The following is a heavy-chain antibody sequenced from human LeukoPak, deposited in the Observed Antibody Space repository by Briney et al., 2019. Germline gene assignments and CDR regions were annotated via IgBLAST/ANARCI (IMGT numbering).Heavy chain of an antibody. CDR3: ARGDKWELLYYFDY. V-gene: IGHV1-2*02. J-gene: IGHJ4*02. D-gene: IGHD1-26*01. CDR1: GYTFTGYY. Sequence: ASVKVFCKASGYTFTGYYMHWVRQAPGQGLEWMGWINPNSGGTNYAQKFQGRVTMTRDTSISTAYMELSRLRSDDTAVYYCARGDKWELLYYFDYWGQGTLVTVSS. CDR2: INPNSGGT.